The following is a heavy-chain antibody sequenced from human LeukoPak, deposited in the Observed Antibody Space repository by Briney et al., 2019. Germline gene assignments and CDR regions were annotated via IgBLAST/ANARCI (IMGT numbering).Heavy chain of an antibody. CDR1: GFTFTAYS. V-gene: IGHV3-23*01. CDR2: ISGSGNST. CDR3: ARIRGGYYSDAFDI. Sequence: PGGSLRLSCEASGFTFTAYSMTWVRQAPGKGLEWVSAISGSGNSTYYAGSLKGRFTISRDDSKNTLYVQMSSLRAEDTAAYYCARIRGGYYSDAFDIWGQGTMVTVSS. D-gene: IGHD3-22*01. J-gene: IGHJ3*02.